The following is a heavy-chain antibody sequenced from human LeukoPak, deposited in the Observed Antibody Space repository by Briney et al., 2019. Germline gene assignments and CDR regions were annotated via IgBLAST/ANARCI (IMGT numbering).Heavy chain of an antibody. CDR1: GFTFSSYD. CDR3: AKARGSGYYSSFDL. Sequence: GGSLRLSCAASGFTFSSYDMHWVRQAPGKGLEWVSAFTGSGGSTYYADSVKGRFTISRDNSKNTLFPQMNSLRAEDTAVYYCAKARGSGYYSSFDLWGRGTLVTVSS. V-gene: IGHV3-23*01. CDR2: FTGSGGST. J-gene: IGHJ2*01. D-gene: IGHD6-19*01.